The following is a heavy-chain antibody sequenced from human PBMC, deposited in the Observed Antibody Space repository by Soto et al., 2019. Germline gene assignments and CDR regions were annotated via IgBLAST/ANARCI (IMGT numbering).Heavy chain of an antibody. CDR2: ISSSSSSI. CDR3: AYSSTPFDY. V-gene: IGHV3-48*01. CDR1: GFTFSSYS. D-gene: IGHD6-13*01. J-gene: IGHJ4*02. Sequence: GGSPRLSCAASGFTFSSYSMNWVRQAPGKGLEWVSYISSSSSSIYYADSVKGRFTISRDNSKNTLYLQMNSLRAEDTAVYYCAYSSTPFDYWGQGALVTVSS.